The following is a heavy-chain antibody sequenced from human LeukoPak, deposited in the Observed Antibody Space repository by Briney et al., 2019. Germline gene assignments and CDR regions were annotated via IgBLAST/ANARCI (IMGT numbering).Heavy chain of an antibody. D-gene: IGHD1-1*01. J-gene: IGHJ4*02. V-gene: IGHV4-30-4*01. CDR1: GGAISSGDYF. CDR2: TYHRGSP. Sequence: PSETLSLTCTVSGGAISSGDYFWSWIRQPPGKALEWIAYTYHRGSPFYKSSLKSRVTTSVDTSKNQFSLKLSSMTAADTAVYYCARLFFTSPNCYPPPPFDYWAREILVTVSS. CDR3: ARLFFTSPNCYPPPPFDY.